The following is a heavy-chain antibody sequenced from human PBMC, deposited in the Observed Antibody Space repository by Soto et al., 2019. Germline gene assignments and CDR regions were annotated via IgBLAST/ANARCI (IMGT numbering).Heavy chain of an antibody. CDR2: MNPHSDT. CDR1: GHTFTNLD. J-gene: IGHJ5*02. CDR3: ARYEVAAAFTS. D-gene: IGHD6-13*01. Sequence: ASVKVSCKASGHTFTNLDINWVRQATGQGLEWMGWMNPHSDTGYPQKFQGRVTITRDTSTSTVYMELSSLRSEDTAVYYCARYEVAAAFTSWGQGTPVTVSS. V-gene: IGHV1-8*01.